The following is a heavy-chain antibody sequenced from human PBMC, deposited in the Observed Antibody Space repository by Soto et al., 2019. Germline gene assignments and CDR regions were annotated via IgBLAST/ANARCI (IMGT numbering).Heavy chain of an antibody. J-gene: IGHJ5*02. Sequence: AASVKVSCKASGYTFTGYFIHWVRQAPRQGLEWVGYINPNSGATKYAPRFQGRVTMTSDTSIRTAYMDLSNLRSDDTAVYYCARGGGTILAPLPWGQGTLVTVSS. D-gene: IGHD3-3*01. CDR3: ARGGGTILAPLP. CDR1: GYTFTGYF. CDR2: INPNSGAT. V-gene: IGHV1-2*02.